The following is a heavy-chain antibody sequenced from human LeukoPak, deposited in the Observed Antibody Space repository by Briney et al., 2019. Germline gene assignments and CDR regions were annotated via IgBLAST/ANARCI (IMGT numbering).Heavy chain of an antibody. J-gene: IGHJ4*02. CDR1: GGSFSGYY. V-gene: IGHV4-34*01. Sequence: SETLSLTCAVYGGSFSGYYWSWIRQPPGKGLEWIGVINHSGSTNYNPSLKSRVTISVDTSKNQFSLKLSSVTAADTAVYYCARGPSGYYSYFDYWGQGTLVTVSS. D-gene: IGHD3-22*01. CDR2: INHSGST. CDR3: ARGPSGYYSYFDY.